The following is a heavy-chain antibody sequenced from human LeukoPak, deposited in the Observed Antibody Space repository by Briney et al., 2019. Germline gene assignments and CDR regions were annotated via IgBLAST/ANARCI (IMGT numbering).Heavy chain of an antibody. J-gene: IGHJ4*02. CDR2: ISYDGSNK. D-gene: IGHD3-22*01. CDR1: GFTFSSYA. V-gene: IGHV3-30-3*01. Sequence: GGSLRLSCAASGFTFSSYAMHWVRQAPGKGLEWVAVISYDGSNKYYADSVKGRFTVSRDNSKNTLYLQMNSLRAEDTAVYYCARGGIYYDSSGYFDYWGQGTLVTVSS. CDR3: ARGGIYYDSSGYFDY.